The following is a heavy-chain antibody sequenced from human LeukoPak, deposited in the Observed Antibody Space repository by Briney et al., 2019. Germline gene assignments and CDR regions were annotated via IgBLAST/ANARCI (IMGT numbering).Heavy chain of an antibody. CDR1: GFTFSSYW. CDR3: ARRYYDILTGYPLPSYYYYMDV. D-gene: IGHD3-9*01. CDR2: IKQDGSEK. V-gene: IGHV3-7*01. J-gene: IGHJ6*03. Sequence: GGSLRLSCAASGFTFSSYWMSWVRQAPGKGLEWVANIKQDGSEKYYVDSVKGRFTISRDNAKNSLYLQMNSLRAEDTAVYYCARRYYDILTGYPLPSYYYYMDVWGKGTTVTVSS.